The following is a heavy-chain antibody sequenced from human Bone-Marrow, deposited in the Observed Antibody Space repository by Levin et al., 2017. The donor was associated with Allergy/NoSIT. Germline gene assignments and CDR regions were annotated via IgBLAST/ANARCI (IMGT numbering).Heavy chain of an antibody. Sequence: GGSLRLSCAASGFTFSNAWMSWVRQAPGKGLEWVGRIKSKTDGGTTDYAAPVKGRFTISSGDSKNTLYLQMNSLKTEDTAVYYCTSRRSSGYYWDAFDIWGQGTMVTVSS. CDR2: IKSKTDGGTT. CDR1: GFTFSNAW. D-gene: IGHD3-22*01. CDR3: TSRRSSGYYWDAFDI. J-gene: IGHJ3*02. V-gene: IGHV3-15*01.